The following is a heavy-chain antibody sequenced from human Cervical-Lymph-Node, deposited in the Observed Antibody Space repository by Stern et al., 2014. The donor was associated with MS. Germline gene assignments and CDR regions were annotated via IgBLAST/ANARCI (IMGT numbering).Heavy chain of an antibody. D-gene: IGHD1-1*01. CDR2: IYPDDSDI. CDR3: ARPPPRRKWDDPNYGMDV. J-gene: IGHJ6*02. V-gene: IGHV5-51*03. Sequence: EVQLVQSGAEVKKPGESLKISCKGSGYTFTNNWIAWVRQLPGKGLEWMGIIYPDDSDIRYSPSFQGQVTHSPENAISTSYLQWSSLKAAASAVYYCARPPPRRKWDDPNYGMDVWGQGTTVTVSS. CDR1: GYTFTNNW.